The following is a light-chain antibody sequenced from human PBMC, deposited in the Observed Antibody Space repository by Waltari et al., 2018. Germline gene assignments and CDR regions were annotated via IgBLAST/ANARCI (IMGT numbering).Light chain of an antibody. V-gene: IGKV1-9*01. CDR1: QGTNNY. CDR2: GTS. Sequence: DIQLTQSPSFLSASVGDRVTITCRASQGTNNYLAWYQQKPGQAPNLLIYGTSTLQSGVPSRFSGSQSGTEFTLTISSLQPEDFATYYCQQFKSFLFTFGQGTRLDIK. J-gene: IGKJ5*01. CDR3: QQFKSFLFT.